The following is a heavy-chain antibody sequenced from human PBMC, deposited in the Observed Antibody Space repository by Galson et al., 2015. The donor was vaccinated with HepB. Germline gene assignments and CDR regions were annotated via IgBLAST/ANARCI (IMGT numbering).Heavy chain of an antibody. CDR1: GFTFSSYG. CDR2: IRYDGSNK. D-gene: IGHD2-2*01. V-gene: IGHV3-30*02. J-gene: IGHJ4*02. Sequence: SLRLSCAASGFTFSSYGMHWVRQAPGKGLEWVAFIRYDGSNKYYADSVKGRFTISRDNSKNTLYLQMNSLRAEDTAVYYCAKDRGWVPAVIDYWGQGTLVTVSS. CDR3: AKDRGWVPAVIDY.